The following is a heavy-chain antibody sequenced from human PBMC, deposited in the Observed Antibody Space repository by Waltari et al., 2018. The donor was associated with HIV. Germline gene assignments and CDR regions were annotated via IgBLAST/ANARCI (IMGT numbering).Heavy chain of an antibody. CDR2: SYTSGST. Sequence: QVQLQESGPGLVKPSQTLSLTCTVSGGSISSGSYYWSWIRQPAGKGLEWIGRSYTSGSTHYHPSLKSRVTISVDASKNQFSLKLSSVTAADTAVYYWSRDTLDYSNYDEVHYYYGMDVWGQGTTVTVSS. CDR1: GGSISSGSYY. V-gene: IGHV4-61*02. D-gene: IGHD4-4*01. CDR3: SRDTLDYSNYDEVHYYYGMDV. J-gene: IGHJ6*02.